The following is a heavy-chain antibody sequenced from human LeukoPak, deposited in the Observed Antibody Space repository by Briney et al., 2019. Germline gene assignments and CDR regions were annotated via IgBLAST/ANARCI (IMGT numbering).Heavy chain of an antibody. CDR1: GGSISSTSHY. CDR2: VYYSGSI. V-gene: IGHV4-39*01. J-gene: IGHJ5*02. Sequence: SETLSLTCTVSGGSISSTSHYWGWIRQPPGKGLEWTGSVYYSGSIYYNPSLKSRVTMSVDTSKNQFSLKLSSVTAADTAVYYCAGQSGSGSYYPNWFDPWGQGTLVTVSS. CDR3: AGQSGSGSYYPNWFDP. D-gene: IGHD3-10*01.